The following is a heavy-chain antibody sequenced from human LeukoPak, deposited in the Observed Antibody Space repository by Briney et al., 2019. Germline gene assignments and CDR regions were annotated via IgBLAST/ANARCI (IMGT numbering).Heavy chain of an antibody. Sequence: SVNVSRKASGYSFTSYGISGVRQAPGQGVERMGWICVYNGNTNYAQKVQGRVTMTTDTSTNTAYMELRSLRSDGTAVYYCARDTGDLLGHPDDNWFDHWGQGTLVTVSS. V-gene: IGHV1-18*01. D-gene: IGHD1-26*01. CDR2: ICVYNGNT. CDR1: GYSFTSYG. J-gene: IGHJ5*02. CDR3: ARDTGDLLGHPDDNWFDH.